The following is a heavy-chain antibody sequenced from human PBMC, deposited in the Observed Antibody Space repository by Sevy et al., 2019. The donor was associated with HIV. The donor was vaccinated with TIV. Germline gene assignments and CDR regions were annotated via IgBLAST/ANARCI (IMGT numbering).Heavy chain of an antibody. J-gene: IGHJ6*02. CDR2: FDPEDGET. Sequence: ASVKVSCKVSGYTLTELSMHWVRQAPGKGLEWMGGFDPEDGETIYAQKFQGRVTMTEDTSTDTAYIELSSLRSEDTAVYYCATTKGGRYSSGGSCYPGYYYYGMDVWGQGTTVTVSS. V-gene: IGHV1-24*01. CDR1: GYTLTELS. CDR3: ATTKGGRYSSGGSCYPGYYYYGMDV. D-gene: IGHD2-15*01.